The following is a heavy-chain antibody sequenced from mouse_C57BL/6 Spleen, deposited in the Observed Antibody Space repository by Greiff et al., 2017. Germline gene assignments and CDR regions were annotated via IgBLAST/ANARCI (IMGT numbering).Heavy chain of an antibody. CDR3: ARHEDGTGWDRWYFDV. J-gene: IGHJ1*03. CDR2: FYPGSGRI. Sequence: VQLQQSGAELVKPGASVKLSCKASGYTFTEYTIHWVKQRSGQGLEWIGWFYPGSGRIKYNEKFKDKATLTADKSSSTVYMELSRLTSEDSAVYFCARHEDGTGWDRWYFDVWGTGTTVTVSS. CDR1: GYTFTEYT. V-gene: IGHV1-62-2*01. D-gene: IGHD4-1*01.